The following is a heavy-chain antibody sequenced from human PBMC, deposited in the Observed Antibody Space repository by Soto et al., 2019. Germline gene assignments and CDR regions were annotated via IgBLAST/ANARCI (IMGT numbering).Heavy chain of an antibody. V-gene: IGHV3-23*01. J-gene: IGHJ4*02. CDR2: VSGSGGNT. CDR3: AKDRGIVGATSFDY. Sequence: EVQLLESGGGLVQPGGSLRLSCAASGFTFISYAMSWVRQAPGKGPEWVSFVSGSGGNTNYADSVKGRFTISRDNPKNTVYLQMNSLRAEDTAVYYCAKDRGIVGATSFDYWGQGTLVTVSS. CDR1: GFTFISYA. D-gene: IGHD1-26*01.